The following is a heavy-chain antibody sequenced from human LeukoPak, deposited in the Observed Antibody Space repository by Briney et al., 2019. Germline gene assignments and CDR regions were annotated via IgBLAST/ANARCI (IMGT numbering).Heavy chain of an antibody. CDR3: AKDNDFWSGYHFDY. Sequence: GGSLRLSCAASGFTFSSYAMSWFRQAPAKGLEWVSAISGSGGSTYYVDSVKGRFTISRDNSKNTLYLQMNSLRAEDTAVYYCAKDNDFWSGYHFDYWGQGTLVTVSS. CDR2: ISGSGGST. V-gene: IGHV3-23*01. D-gene: IGHD3-3*01. CDR1: GFTFSSYA. J-gene: IGHJ4*01.